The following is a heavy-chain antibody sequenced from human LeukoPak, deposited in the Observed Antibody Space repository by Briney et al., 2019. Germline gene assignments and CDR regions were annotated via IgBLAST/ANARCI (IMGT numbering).Heavy chain of an antibody. V-gene: IGHV3-48*02. CDR1: GFTFSSYS. J-gene: IGHJ3*02. Sequence: PGGSLRLSCAASGFTFSSYSMNWVRQAPGKGLEWVSYISSSSSTIYYADSVKSRFTISRDNAKNSLYLQMNSLRDEDTAVYYCARDFGTVTNDAFDIWGQGTMVTVSS. CDR2: ISSSSSTI. D-gene: IGHD4-17*01. CDR3: ARDFGTVTNDAFDI.